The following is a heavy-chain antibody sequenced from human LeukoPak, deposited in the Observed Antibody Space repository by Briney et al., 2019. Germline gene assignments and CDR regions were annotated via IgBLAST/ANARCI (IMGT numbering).Heavy chain of an antibody. CDR1: GFTRSTSW. V-gene: IGHV3-21*04. Sequence: KPGGSLIISCAAYGFTRSTSWMNWVRQAPGKGLEWVSSIGRSGTNTHYADSVKGRFTISRDNSENTLYLQMSSLRAEDTAVYYCAKDKQTTSAPRSDYGGEGALVTVSS. D-gene: IGHD1-14*01. J-gene: IGHJ4*02. CDR3: AKDKQTTSAPRSDY. CDR2: IGRSGTNT.